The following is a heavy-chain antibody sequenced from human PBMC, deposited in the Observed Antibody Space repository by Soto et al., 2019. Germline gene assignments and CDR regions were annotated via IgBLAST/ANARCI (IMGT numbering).Heavy chain of an antibody. D-gene: IGHD3-22*01. CDR1: GGSINNYY. J-gene: IGHJ6*02. CDR2: IYYSGST. V-gene: IGHV4-59*12. Sequence: SETLSLTCTVSGGSINNYYWSWIRQPPGEGLEWIAYIYYSGSTNYNLSLKSRVTISVDKSKNQFSLKLSSVTAADTAVYYCARSPDSSGYYPRRYYYGMDVWGQGTTVTV. CDR3: ARSPDSSGYYPRRYYYGMDV.